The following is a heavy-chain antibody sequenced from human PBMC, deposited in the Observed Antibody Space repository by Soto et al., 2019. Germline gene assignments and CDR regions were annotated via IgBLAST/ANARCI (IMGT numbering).Heavy chain of an antibody. CDR3: ARGGQSNDIVVVPAAPRFDP. V-gene: IGHV4-34*01. CDR2: INHSGST. J-gene: IGHJ5*02. Sequence: KASETLSLTCAVYGGSFSGYYWSWIRQPPGKGLEWIGEINHSGSTNYNPSLESRVTISVDTSKNQFSLKLSSVTAADTAVYYCARGGQSNDIVVVPAAPRFDPWGQGTLVTVS. D-gene: IGHD2-2*01. CDR1: GGSFSGYY.